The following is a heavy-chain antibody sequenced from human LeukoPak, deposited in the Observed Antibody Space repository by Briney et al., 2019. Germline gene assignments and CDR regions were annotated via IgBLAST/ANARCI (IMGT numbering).Heavy chain of an antibody. V-gene: IGHV3-30*14. Sequence: GMSLRLSCEASGFTFSNYAMHWVRQAPGKGLEWVAVTSYDGTSKYYADSVKGRFTISRDNSKNTLYLQLNNLRAEDTAVYYCAREPFWSGSFANLHFDYWGQGTLATVSS. CDR2: TSYDGTSK. J-gene: IGHJ4*02. CDR1: GFTFSNYA. CDR3: AREPFWSGSFANLHFDY. D-gene: IGHD3-3*01.